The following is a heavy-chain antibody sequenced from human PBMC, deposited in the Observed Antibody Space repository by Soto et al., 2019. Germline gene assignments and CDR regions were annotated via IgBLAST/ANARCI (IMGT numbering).Heavy chain of an antibody. CDR1: GYTFTSYD. D-gene: IGHD6-13*01. J-gene: IGHJ6*02. CDR3: ARGSISPSSRFYYYYYGMDV. Sequence: ASVKVSCKASGYTFTSYDINWVRQATGQGLEWMGWMNPNSGNTGYAQKFQGRFTMTRNTSISTAYMELSSLRSEDTAVYYCARGSISPSSRFYYYYYGMDVWGQGTTVTVSS. CDR2: MNPNSGNT. V-gene: IGHV1-8*01.